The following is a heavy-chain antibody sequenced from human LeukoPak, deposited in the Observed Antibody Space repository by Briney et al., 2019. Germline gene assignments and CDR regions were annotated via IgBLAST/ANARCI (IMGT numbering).Heavy chain of an antibody. D-gene: IGHD2-21*02. CDR2: IYSGGST. CDR3: AKSTPYCGGDCYSSFDY. V-gene: IGHV3-53*01. Sequence: GGSLRLSCAASGFTVSSNYMSWVRQAPGKGLEWVSVIYSGGSTYYADSVKGRFTISRDNSKNTLYLQMNSLRAEDTAVYYCAKSTPYCGGDCYSSFDYWGQGTLVTVSS. J-gene: IGHJ4*02. CDR1: GFTVSSNY.